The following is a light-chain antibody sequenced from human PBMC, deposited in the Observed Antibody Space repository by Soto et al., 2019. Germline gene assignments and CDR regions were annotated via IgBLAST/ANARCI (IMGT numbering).Light chain of an antibody. V-gene: IGLV2-23*02. CDR2: EVS. CDR1: SSDIGSYNL. CDR3: CSYAGSSIVI. J-gene: IGLJ2*01. Sequence: QSALTQPASVSGSPGQSITISCTGASSDIGSYNLVSWYQQHPGKAPKLMIYEVSKRPSGVSNRFSGSKSGNTASLTISGVQAEDEADYYCCSYAGSSIVIFGGGTKLTVL.